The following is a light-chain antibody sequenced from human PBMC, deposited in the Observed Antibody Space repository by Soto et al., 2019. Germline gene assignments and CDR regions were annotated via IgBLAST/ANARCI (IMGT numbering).Light chain of an antibody. V-gene: IGKV1-5*03. J-gene: IGKJ1*01. CDR3: QQYNSYWWT. CDR1: QSISSW. CDR2: KAS. Sequence: DIPMTQSPSTLSASVGDRVTITCRASQSISSWLAWYQQKPGKAPKVLIYKASSLESGVPSRFSGSGSGTEFTLTISSLQPDDFATYYCQQYNSYWWTFGQGTKVEIK.